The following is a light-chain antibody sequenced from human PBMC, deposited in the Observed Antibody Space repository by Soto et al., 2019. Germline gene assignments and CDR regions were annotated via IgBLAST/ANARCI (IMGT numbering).Light chain of an antibody. V-gene: IGLV1-47*01. CDR3: AAWDDSLSGS. CDR2: RNN. J-gene: IGLJ2*01. Sequence: QSVLTQPPSASGTPGQRVTISCSGSSSNIGSHYVNWYQQFPGTAPKLLIYRNNQRPSGVPDRFSGSKSGTSASLAISGLRSEDEAEYYCAAWDDSLSGSFGGGTKVTVL. CDR1: SSNIGSHY.